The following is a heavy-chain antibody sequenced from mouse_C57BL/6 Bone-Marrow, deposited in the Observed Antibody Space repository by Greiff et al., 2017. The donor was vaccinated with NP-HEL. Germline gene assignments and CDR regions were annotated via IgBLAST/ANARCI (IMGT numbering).Heavy chain of an antibody. CDR3: ARDGYYAMDY. Sequence: QVQLQQPGAELVMPGASVKLSCKASGYTFTSYWMHWVKQRPGQGLEWIGEIDPSDSYTNYNHKFKGKSTLTVDKSSSTAYMQLSSLTSEDSAVYYCARDGYYAMDYWGQGTSVTVSS. V-gene: IGHV1-69*01. D-gene: IGHD2-3*01. J-gene: IGHJ4*01. CDR1: GYTFTSYW. CDR2: IDPSDSYT.